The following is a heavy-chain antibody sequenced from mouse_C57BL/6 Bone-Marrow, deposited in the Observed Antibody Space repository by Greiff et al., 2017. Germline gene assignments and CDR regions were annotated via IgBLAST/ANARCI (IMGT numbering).Heavy chain of an antibody. V-gene: IGHV1-81*01. D-gene: IGHD1-1*01. J-gene: IGHJ3*01. CDR2: IYPRRGNT. Sequence: VQLQQPGAELARPGASVKMSCKASGYTFTSYGISWVKQRTGQGLEWIGEIYPRRGNTHYNEKFKGKATLTADTSSSTAYMELSSLTSEDSEVDFCARRRYYGSSYGGAWFAYWGQGTLVTVSA. CDR1: GYTFTSYG. CDR3: ARRRYYGSSYGGAWFAY.